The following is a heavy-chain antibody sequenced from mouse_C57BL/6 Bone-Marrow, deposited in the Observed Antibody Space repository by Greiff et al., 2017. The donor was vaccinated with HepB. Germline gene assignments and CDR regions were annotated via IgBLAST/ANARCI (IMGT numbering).Heavy chain of an antibody. Sequence: QVHVKQPGAELVRPGTSVKLSCKASGYTFTSYWMHWVKQRPGQGLEWIGVIDPSDSYTNYNQKFKGKATLTVDTSSSTAYMQLSSLTSEDSAVYYCASGVDYWGQGTTLTVSS. CDR2: IDPSDSYT. J-gene: IGHJ2*01. CDR1: GYTFTSYW. V-gene: IGHV1-59*01. CDR3: ASGVDY.